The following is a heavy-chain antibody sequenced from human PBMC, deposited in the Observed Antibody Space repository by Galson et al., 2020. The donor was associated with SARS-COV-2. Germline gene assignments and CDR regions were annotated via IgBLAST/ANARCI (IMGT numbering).Heavy chain of an antibody. CDR2: INHSGST. CDR3: ARVGRFLEWLLSLRHYYYYYRDV. CDR1: GGSFSGYY. V-gene: IGHV4-34*01. D-gene: IGHD3-3*01. J-gene: IGHJ6*03. Sequence: SQTLSLTCAVYGGSFSGYYWSWIRQPPGKGLEWTGEINHSGSTNYNPSLKSRVTITVDTSKNQFSLKLSSVTAADTAVYYCARVGRFLEWLLSLRHYYYYYRDVWGKGTTVTVSS.